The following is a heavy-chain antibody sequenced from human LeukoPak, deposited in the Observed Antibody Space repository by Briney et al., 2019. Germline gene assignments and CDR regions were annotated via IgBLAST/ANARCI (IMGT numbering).Heavy chain of an antibody. V-gene: IGHV3-48*03. CDR2: ISSSGSTI. D-gene: IGHD6-19*01. Sequence: GGSLRLSCAASGFTFSSYEMNWVRQAPGKGLEGGSYISSSGSTIYYADSVKGRFTISRDNAKNSLYLQMNSLRAEDTAVYYCARDRFSEVADPFDYWGQGTLVTVSS. CDR1: GFTFSSYE. CDR3: ARDRFSEVADPFDY. J-gene: IGHJ4*02.